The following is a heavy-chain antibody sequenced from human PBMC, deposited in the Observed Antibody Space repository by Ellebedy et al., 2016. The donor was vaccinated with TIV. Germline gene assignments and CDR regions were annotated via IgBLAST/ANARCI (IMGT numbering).Heavy chain of an antibody. J-gene: IGHJ6*02. CDR1: GYTFTDYY. Sequence: AASVKVSCKASGYTFTDYYIHWVRQAPGQGLEGMGCLNPNIGDTNYAQQFQGWVTMTWDTSISTAYMELSRLRSDDTAVYYCARGMGITTVYYYFAMDVWGHGTTVTVSS. V-gene: IGHV1-2*04. D-gene: IGHD3-22*01. CDR2: LNPNIGDT. CDR3: ARGMGITTVYYYFAMDV.